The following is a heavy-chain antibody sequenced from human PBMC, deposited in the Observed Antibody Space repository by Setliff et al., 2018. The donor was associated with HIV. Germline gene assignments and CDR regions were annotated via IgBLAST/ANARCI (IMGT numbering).Heavy chain of an antibody. J-gene: IGHJ3*02. D-gene: IGHD4-4*01. Sequence: PSETLSLTCAVFGGSFTDIGGSFTDYYWSWIRQPPGTGLEWIGYIYYSGSTNYNPSLKSRVTKSVDTSKNQFSLRLNSVTAADKAVYYCARDGIYDYSNYVDAFDIWGQGTMVTVSS. CDR2: IYYSGST. V-gene: IGHV4-61*08. CDR3: ARDGIYDYSNYVDAFDI. CDR1: GGSFTDIGGSFTDYY.